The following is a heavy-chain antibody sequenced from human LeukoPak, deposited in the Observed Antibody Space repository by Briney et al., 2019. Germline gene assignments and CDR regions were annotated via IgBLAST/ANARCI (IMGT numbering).Heavy chain of an antibody. CDR1: GFTLSSYG. D-gene: IGHD2-21*02. CDR2: IWYEGSNK. V-gene: IGHV3-33*01. J-gene: IGHJ3*02. CDR3: ARDPCGGDCYAFDI. Sequence: GGSLRLSCAASGFTLSSYGMRWVRQAPGKGLEWVAVIWYEGSNKYYADSVKGRFTSSRDNSKNTLYLQMNSLRAEDTAVYYCARDPCGGDCYAFDIWGQGTMVTVSS.